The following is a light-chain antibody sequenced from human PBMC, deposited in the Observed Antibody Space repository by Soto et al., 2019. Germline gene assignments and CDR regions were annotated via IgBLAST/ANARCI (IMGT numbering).Light chain of an antibody. V-gene: IGKV1-5*03. CDR2: KAS. CDR3: QQYNDLST. Sequence: DIQMTQSPSTLSASVGDTVTITCRASQTIGTWLAWYQQKPAKAPKLLIYKASTLGSGVPSRFSGSGSGTEFTLTISSLQADDFATYYCQQYNDLSTFGGGTKVDIK. J-gene: IGKJ4*01. CDR1: QTIGTW.